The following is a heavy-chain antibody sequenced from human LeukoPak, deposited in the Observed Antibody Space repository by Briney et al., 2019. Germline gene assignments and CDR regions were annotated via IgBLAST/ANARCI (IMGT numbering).Heavy chain of an antibody. CDR1: GDSISSGDYY. V-gene: IGHV4-61*02. D-gene: IGHD3-22*01. Sequence: SQTLSLTCTVSGDSISSGDYYWGWIRQPAGKGLEWIVRIASSGTTNYNPSHKSRVTISVDTCKMQFLLTRSSVTAADTAVYFCARGAYSYDSSGAFDIWGQGTMVTVSS. J-gene: IGHJ3*02. CDR2: IASSGTT. CDR3: ARGAYSYDSSGAFDI.